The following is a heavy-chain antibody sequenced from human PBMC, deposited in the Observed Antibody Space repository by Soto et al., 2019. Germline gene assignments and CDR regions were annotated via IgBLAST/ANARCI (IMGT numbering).Heavy chain of an antibody. Sequence: SETLSLTCAVYGGSFSGYYWSWIRQHPGKGLEWIGYIYYSGSTYYNPSLKSRVTISVDTSKNQFSLKLSSVTAADTAVYYCARSRPDFVVVPAAISPHFDYWGQGTLVTVSS. CDR1: GGSFSGYY. CDR2: IYYSGST. D-gene: IGHD2-2*01. CDR3: ARSRPDFVVVPAAISPHFDY. V-gene: IGHV4-31*11. J-gene: IGHJ4*02.